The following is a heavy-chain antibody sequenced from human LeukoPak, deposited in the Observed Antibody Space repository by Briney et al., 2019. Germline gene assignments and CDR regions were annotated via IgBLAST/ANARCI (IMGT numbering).Heavy chain of an antibody. D-gene: IGHD5-24*01. J-gene: IGHJ4*02. V-gene: IGHV3-33*01. CDR1: GFTLSSYG. CDR3: ARDYGDGYNLDY. CDR2: IWYDGTKE. Sequence: GGSPRLSCAASGFTLSSYGMHWVRQAPGKGLEWVAVIWYDGTKEYDADSVKGRFTISRDNSKNTLYLQMNSLTAEDTAVYYCARDYGDGYNLDYWGQGTLVTVSS.